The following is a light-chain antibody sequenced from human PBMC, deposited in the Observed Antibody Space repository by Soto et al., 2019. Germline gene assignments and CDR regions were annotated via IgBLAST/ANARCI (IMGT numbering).Light chain of an antibody. Sequence: DIQMTQSPSTLSASVGDRVIMTCRASQSIRSWLTWYQQKPGRAPKLLISKASSLQSGVPSRFSGSGSGTEFTLTISSLQPDDFATYYCQQYNSYWTFGQGTKVDIK. CDR1: QSIRSW. CDR3: QQYNSYWT. CDR2: KAS. V-gene: IGKV1-5*03. J-gene: IGKJ1*01.